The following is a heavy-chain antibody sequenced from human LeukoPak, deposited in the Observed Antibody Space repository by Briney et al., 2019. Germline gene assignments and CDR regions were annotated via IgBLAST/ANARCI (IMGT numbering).Heavy chain of an antibody. CDR2: INPGNGNI. J-gene: IGHJ4*02. CDR1: GYTFTRYP. Sequence: PSVKVSCKGSGYTFTRYPMNWVRQAPGQRLEWMGWINPGNGNIKYSQKFQGRVFITRDTSASTAYMELSSLRSEDSAVYYCASWAGTAAGDFSGPLDYWGQGTLVTVSS. CDR3: ASWAGTAAGDFSGPLDY. V-gene: IGHV1-3*01. D-gene: IGHD2-15*01.